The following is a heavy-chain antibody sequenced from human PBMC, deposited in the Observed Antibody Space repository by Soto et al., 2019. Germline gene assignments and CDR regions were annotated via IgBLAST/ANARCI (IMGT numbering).Heavy chain of an antibody. CDR1: GFTFSSYA. D-gene: IGHD3-10*01. Sequence: QVQLVESGGGVVQPGRSLRLSCAASGFTFSSYAMHWVRQAPGKGLEWVAVISYDGSNKYYADSVKGRFTISRDNSKNTLYLQMNSLRAEDTAGYYCARDNDTDGSKYYFDYWGQGTLVTVSS. V-gene: IGHV3-30-3*01. J-gene: IGHJ4*02. CDR3: ARDNDTDGSKYYFDY. CDR2: ISYDGSNK.